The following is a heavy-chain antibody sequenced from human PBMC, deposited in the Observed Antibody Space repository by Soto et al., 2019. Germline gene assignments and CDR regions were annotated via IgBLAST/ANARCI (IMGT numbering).Heavy chain of an antibody. Sequence: QVQLQQGGAGLLKPSETLSLTCAVYGGSFSGHYWSWIRQPPGTGREWIGESNHSGSTNYNPTLKSRVTISVETSKNHHYMKLSSVTAADTAVYYCERAPQYSVWPALSVHYYYYSDVWGHGSTVTVSS. CDR1: GGSFSGHY. V-gene: IGHV4-34*01. J-gene: IGHJ6*03. CDR3: ERAPQYSVWPALSVHYYYYSDV. CDR2: SNHSGST. D-gene: IGHD4-4*01.